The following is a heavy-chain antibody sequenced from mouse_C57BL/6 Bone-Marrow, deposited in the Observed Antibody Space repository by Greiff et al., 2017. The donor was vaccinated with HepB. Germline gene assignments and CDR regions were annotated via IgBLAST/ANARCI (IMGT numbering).Heavy chain of an antibody. D-gene: IGHD2-1*01. CDR1: GYAFTNYL. V-gene: IGHV1-54*01. J-gene: IGHJ3*01. Sequence: QVQLQQSGAELVRPGTSVKVSCKASGYAFTNYLIEWVKQRPGQGLEWIGVINPGSGGTNYNEKFKGKATLTADKSSSTAYMQLSSLTSEDSAVYFCARGKKLRYGNYWCAYWGQGTLVTVSA. CDR2: INPGSGGT. CDR3: ARGKKLRYGNYWCAY.